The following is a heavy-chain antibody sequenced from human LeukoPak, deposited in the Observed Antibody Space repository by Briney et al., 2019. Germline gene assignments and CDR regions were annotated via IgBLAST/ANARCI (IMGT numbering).Heavy chain of an antibody. CDR1: GFTFSTYA. CDR3: ARTIAVAANWFDP. Sequence: PGGSLRLSSAASGFTFSTYAMHWVRQAPGKGLEWVAVISYDGSNKYSADSEKGRFTISRDNSKNTLFLQMNSLRAEDTAVYYCARTIAVAANWFDPWGQGTLVTVSS. V-gene: IGHV3-30-3*01. D-gene: IGHD6-19*01. J-gene: IGHJ5*02. CDR2: ISYDGSNK.